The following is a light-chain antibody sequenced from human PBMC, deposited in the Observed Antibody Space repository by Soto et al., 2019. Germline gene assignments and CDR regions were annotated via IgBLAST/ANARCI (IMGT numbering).Light chain of an antibody. Sequence: EIVLTQSPGTLSLSPGGRATLSCRASQSISGALAWYQQKPGQAPRLLISGASTRATGIPARFSGSGSETEFTLTISSLKSEDFGVYYCQQYHKWPPITFGQGTRLEIK. J-gene: IGKJ5*01. CDR2: GAS. CDR1: QSISGA. V-gene: IGKV3D-15*01. CDR3: QQYHKWPPIT.